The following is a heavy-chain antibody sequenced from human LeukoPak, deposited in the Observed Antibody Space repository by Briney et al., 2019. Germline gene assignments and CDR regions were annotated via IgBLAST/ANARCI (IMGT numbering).Heavy chain of an antibody. D-gene: IGHD3-22*01. V-gene: IGHV3-53*01. CDR2: IYSSGST. J-gene: IGHJ4*02. CDR3: ATDRERDPSVYYLV. CDR1: GFTVSSNY. Sequence: GGSLRLSCAASGFTVSSNYMSWVRQAPGKGLEWVSVIYSSGSTYYADSVKGRFTISRDNSKNTLFLQINSLRAEDSAVYYCATDRERDPSVYYLVGGQGTLITVSS.